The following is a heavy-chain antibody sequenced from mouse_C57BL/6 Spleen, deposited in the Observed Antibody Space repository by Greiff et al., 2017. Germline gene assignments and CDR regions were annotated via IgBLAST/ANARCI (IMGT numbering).Heavy chain of an antibody. CDR3: ARGPYSNYGGFDY. CDR1: GYTFTSYW. CDR2: IHPHSGST. Sequence: QVQLQQPGAELVKPGASVKLSCKASGYTFTSYWMHWVKQRPGQGLEWIGMIHPHSGSTNYNEKFKSKATLTVDKSSSTAYMQLSSLTSEGSAVYYCARGPYSNYGGFDYWGQGTTLTVSS. V-gene: IGHV1-64*01. J-gene: IGHJ2*01. D-gene: IGHD2-5*01.